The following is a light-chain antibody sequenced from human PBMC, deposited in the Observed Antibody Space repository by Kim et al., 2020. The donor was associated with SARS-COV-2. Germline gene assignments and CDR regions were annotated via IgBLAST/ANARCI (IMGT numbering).Light chain of an antibody. J-gene: IGKJ1*01. CDR2: DAS. CDR1: QSVTTD. Sequence: FSPRERAHLSCRACQSVTTDLAWYQQKRGQPPRRLIDDASNRATGIPARFSGSGFGTDFTLTISSLEPEDFAVYYCHHRGDWPWSFGQGTKVDIK. V-gene: IGKV3-11*01. CDR3: HHRGDWPWS.